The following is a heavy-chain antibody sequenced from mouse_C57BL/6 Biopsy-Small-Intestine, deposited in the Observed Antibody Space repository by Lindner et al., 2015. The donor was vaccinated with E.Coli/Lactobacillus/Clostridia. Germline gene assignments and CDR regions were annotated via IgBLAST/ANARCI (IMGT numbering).Heavy chain of an antibody. CDR2: ISSGSSTI. Sequence: VQLQESGGGLVKPGGSLKLSCAASGFTFSDFGIHWVCQAPEKGLEWVAFISSGSSTIYYADTMKGRFTISRDNAKNTLFLQMTSLRSEDTAMYYCARQDYGTSCAYWGQGTLVTVSA. CDR1: GFTFSDFG. CDR3: ARQDYGTSCAY. V-gene: IGHV5-17*01. D-gene: IGHD1-1*01. J-gene: IGHJ3*01.